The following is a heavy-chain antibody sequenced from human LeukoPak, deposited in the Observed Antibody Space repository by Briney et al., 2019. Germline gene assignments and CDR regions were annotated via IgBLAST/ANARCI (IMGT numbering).Heavy chain of an antibody. CDR3: AKGQRFGELSTFDY. CDR2: ISYDGSNK. Sequence: GGSLRLSCAASGFTFSSYGMHWVRQAPGKGLEWVAVISYDGSNKYYADSVKGRFTISRDNSKNTLYLQMNSLRAEDTAVYYCAKGQRFGELSTFDYWGQGTLVTVSS. V-gene: IGHV3-30*18. J-gene: IGHJ4*02. D-gene: IGHD3-10*01. CDR1: GFTFSSYG.